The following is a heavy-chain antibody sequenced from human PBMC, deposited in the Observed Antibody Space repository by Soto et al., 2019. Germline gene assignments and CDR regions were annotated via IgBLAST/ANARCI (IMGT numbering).Heavy chain of an antibody. CDR1: GYTFTSYG. CDR3: ERDRRYCSGGSCYSRVFDY. D-gene: IGHD2-15*01. CDR2: ISAYNGNT. Sequence: QVQLVQSGAEVKKPGASVKVSCKASGYTFTSYGISWVRQAPGQGLDCMGWISAYNGNTNYAQKLPCRGTITTDTSNSTAYMELRSLRTDDTAVYYCERDRRYCSGGSCYSRVFDYWGQGTLVTVSS. V-gene: IGHV1-18*01. J-gene: IGHJ4*02.